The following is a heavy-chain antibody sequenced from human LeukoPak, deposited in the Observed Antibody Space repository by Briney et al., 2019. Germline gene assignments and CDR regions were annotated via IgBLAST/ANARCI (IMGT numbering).Heavy chain of an antibody. Sequence: SGTLSLTCAVSGGSISSSNWWSWVRQPPGKGLEWIGEVYHSGSTNYNPSLKSRVTISVDTSKNQFSLKLSSVTAADTAVYYCARCSSSWSERSLDYWGQGTLVTVSS. J-gene: IGHJ4*02. CDR1: GGSISSSNW. CDR2: VYHSGST. V-gene: IGHV4-4*02. CDR3: ARCSSSWSERSLDY. D-gene: IGHD6-13*01.